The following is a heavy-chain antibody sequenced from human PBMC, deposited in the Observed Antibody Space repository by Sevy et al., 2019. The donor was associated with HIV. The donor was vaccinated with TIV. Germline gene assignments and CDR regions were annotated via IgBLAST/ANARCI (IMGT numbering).Heavy chain of an antibody. J-gene: IGHJ4*02. Sequence: GGSLRLSCAASGFTFSGYWMSWVRQAPGKGLQWVANIKQDGSKKEFVESVKGRFTISRDNPKNSLYLQMNSLRAEDTAVYYCAREGAGGFDYWGQGTLVTVSS. V-gene: IGHV3-7*01. CDR3: AREGAGGFDY. CDR2: IKQDGSKK. D-gene: IGHD2-15*01. CDR1: GFTFSGYW.